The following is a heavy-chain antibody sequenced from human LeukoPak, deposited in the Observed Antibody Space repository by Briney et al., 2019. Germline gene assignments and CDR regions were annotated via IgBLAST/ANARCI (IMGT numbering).Heavy chain of an antibody. CDR3: ARDVTGDQSWFFDL. Sequence: ASVTVSCKASGYTFIGYYMHWVRQAPGQGLEWMGWINPNSGGKNYAQRFQGRVTMTRDTSISTAHMELSRLRSDDTAVYYCARDVTGDQSWFFDLWGRGTLVTVSS. V-gene: IGHV1-2*02. D-gene: IGHD7-27*01. CDR1: GYTFIGYY. J-gene: IGHJ2*01. CDR2: INPNSGGK.